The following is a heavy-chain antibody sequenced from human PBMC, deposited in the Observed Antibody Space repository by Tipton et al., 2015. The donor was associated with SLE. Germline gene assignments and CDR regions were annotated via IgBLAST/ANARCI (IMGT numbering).Heavy chain of an antibody. J-gene: IGHJ4*02. CDR2: IKSKANSYAT. Sequence: SLRLSCTASGFAFSGSAMHWVRQASGKGLELVGRIKSKANSYATEYAVSVKGRFTISRDDSKNTAYLQMNSLKTEDTAVYYCTRHGDYDYIWGSYRYWGQGTLVTVSS. CDR3: TRHGDYDYIWGSYRY. CDR1: GFAFSGSA. D-gene: IGHD3-16*02. V-gene: IGHV3-73*01.